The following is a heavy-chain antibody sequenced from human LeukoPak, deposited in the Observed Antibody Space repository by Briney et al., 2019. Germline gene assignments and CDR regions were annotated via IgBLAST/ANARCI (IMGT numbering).Heavy chain of an antibody. Sequence: SETLSLTCTVSGYSISSGYYWAWIRQPPGKGLEWIGSIFHTGSTYHNPSLKSRVTISVDTSRNQFSLKLNSVTAADTAVYYCARDHSSSSEDYWGQGTLVTVSS. D-gene: IGHD6-13*01. CDR3: ARDHSSSSEDY. V-gene: IGHV4-38-2*02. CDR1: GYSISSGYY. CDR2: IFHTGST. J-gene: IGHJ4*02.